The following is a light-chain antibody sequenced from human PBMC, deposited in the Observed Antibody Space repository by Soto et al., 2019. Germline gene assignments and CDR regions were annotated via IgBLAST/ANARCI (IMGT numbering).Light chain of an antibody. V-gene: IGKV3-11*01. J-gene: IGKJ4*01. CDR1: QSVGTC. Sequence: EIVLTQSPATLSLSPGKRATLSWRASQSVGTCFAWYQQKPGQAPRLLIYDSSNRATGIPARFSGSGSGTDFTLTISSLQPEDFALYYCQQRSVWPSTFGGGTKVEIK. CDR2: DSS. CDR3: QQRSVWPST.